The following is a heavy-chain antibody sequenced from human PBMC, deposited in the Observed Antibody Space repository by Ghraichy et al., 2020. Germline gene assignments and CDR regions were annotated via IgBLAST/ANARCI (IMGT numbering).Heavy chain of an antibody. CDR3: ASLTAALLGYFDL. J-gene: IGHJ2*01. CDR1: GFTVSSNY. CDR2: IYSGGST. D-gene: IGHD2-21*02. V-gene: IGHV3-53*01. Sequence: GGSLRLSCAASGFTVSSNYMSWVRQAPGKGLEWVSVIYSGGSTYYADSVKGRFTISRDNSKNTLYLQMNSLRAEDTAVYYCASLTAALLGYFDLWGRGTLVTVSS.